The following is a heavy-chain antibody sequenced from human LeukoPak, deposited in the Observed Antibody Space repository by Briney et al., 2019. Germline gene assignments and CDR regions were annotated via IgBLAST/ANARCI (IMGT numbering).Heavy chain of an antibody. CDR1: GFTVSGNY. V-gene: IGHV3-9*01. CDR3: AKGPTYYYDSSGYYNY. D-gene: IGHD3-22*01. J-gene: IGHJ4*02. Sequence: GGSLRLSCAVSGFTVSGNYMSWVRQAPGKGLEWVSGISWNSGSIGYADSVKGRFTISRDNAKNSLYLQMNSLRAEDTALYYCAKGPTYYYDSSGYYNYWGQGTLVTVSS. CDR2: ISWNSGSI.